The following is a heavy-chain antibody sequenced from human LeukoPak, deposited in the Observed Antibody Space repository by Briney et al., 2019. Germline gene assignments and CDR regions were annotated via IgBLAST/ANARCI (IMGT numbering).Heavy chain of an antibody. CDR1: GFTFDDYA. CDR3: AKDKTLYSLTTFDY. Sequence: PGGSLRLSCAASGFTFDDYAMHWVRQAPGKGLEWVSGISWNSGSIGYADSVKGRFTISRDNAKNSLYLQMNSLRAGDTALYYCAKDKTLYSLTTFDYWGQGTLVTVSS. V-gene: IGHV3-9*01. J-gene: IGHJ4*02. D-gene: IGHD5-12*01. CDR2: ISWNSGSI.